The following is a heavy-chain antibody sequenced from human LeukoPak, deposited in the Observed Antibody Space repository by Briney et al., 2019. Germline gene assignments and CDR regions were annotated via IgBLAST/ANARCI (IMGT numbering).Heavy chain of an antibody. D-gene: IGHD5-18*01. CDR1: GYTFTRYY. V-gene: IGHV1-46*01. Sequence: GASVTVSCKASGYTFTRYYMHWVRQAPGQELEWMGIINPSGGSTNYAQKFQGRVTMTRDTSTSTVYMELSSLRSEDTAVYYCARAWIQLWSLYYYYGMDVWGQGTTVTVSS. CDR3: ARAWIQLWSLYYYYGMDV. CDR2: INPSGGST. J-gene: IGHJ6*02.